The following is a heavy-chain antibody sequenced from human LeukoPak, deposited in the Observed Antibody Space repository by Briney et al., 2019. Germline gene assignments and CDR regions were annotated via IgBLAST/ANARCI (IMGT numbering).Heavy chain of an antibody. CDR2: ISYDGSNK. J-gene: IGHJ4*02. CDR3: ARGAQDYYDSSGYFH. V-gene: IGHV3-30-3*01. Sequence: PGGSLRLSCAASGFTFSSYAMHWVRQAPGKGLEWVAVISYDGSNKYYADSVKGRFTISRDNSKNTMYLQMNILRAEDTAVYYCARGAQDYYDSSGYFHWGQGTLVTVSS. D-gene: IGHD3-22*01. CDR1: GFTFSSYA.